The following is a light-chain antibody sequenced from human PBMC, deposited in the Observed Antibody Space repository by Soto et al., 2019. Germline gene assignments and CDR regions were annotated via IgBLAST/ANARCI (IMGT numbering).Light chain of an antibody. J-gene: IGLJ3*02. CDR3: SSYTTSSTLV. CDR1: SSDVGGYNF. V-gene: IGLV2-14*01. Sequence: QSALTQPASVSVSPGQSITISCTGTSSDVGGYNFVSWYQQHPGTAPKLMIYGVSNRPSGVSNRFSGSKSGNTASLTISGLQAEDEADYHCSSYTTSSTLVFGGGTKVTVL. CDR2: GVS.